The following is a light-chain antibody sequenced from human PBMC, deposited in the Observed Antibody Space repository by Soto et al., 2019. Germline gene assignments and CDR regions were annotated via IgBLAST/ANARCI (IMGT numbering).Light chain of an antibody. Sequence: DIVMTQSPDSLSLSPGERATLSCRASQSVSSSYLAWYQQKPGQAPRLFIYAASIRATGIPDRFSGSGSGTDFTLTISSLEPEDFAVYYCQQYGLSPRTFGRGTKVEIK. CDR1: QSVSSSY. V-gene: IGKV3-20*01. J-gene: IGKJ1*01. CDR2: AAS. CDR3: QQYGLSPRT.